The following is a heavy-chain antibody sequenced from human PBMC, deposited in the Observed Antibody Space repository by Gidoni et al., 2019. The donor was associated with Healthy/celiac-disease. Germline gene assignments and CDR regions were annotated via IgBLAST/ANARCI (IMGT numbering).Heavy chain of an antibody. D-gene: IGHD3-3*01. CDR1: GFTFSSYW. V-gene: IGHV3-74*01. J-gene: IGHJ5*02. CDR3: AREGGHITIPLFDP. Sequence: ELQLVESGGGLVQPGASLRLSCAASGFTFSSYWMHWVRQATGKGLVWVSRIDSDGSSTSYADSVKGRFTISRDNDKNTLYLQMNSLRAEDTAVYYCAREGGHITIPLFDPWGQGTLVTVSS. CDR2: IDSDGSST.